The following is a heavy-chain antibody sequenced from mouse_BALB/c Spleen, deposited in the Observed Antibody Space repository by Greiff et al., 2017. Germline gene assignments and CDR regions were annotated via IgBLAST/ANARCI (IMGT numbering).Heavy chain of an antibody. V-gene: IGHV1-69*02. CDR2: IDTSDSYT. J-gene: IGHJ4*01. CDR3: ARGSSYAMDY. Sequence: VQLVESGPELVKPGASVKMSCKASGYTFTDYWMHWVKQRPGQGLEWIGAIDTSDSYTSYNQKFKGKATLTVDESSSTAYMQLSSLTSEDSAVYYCARGSSYAMDYWGQGTSVTVSS. D-gene: IGHD1-1*01. CDR1: GYTFTDYW.